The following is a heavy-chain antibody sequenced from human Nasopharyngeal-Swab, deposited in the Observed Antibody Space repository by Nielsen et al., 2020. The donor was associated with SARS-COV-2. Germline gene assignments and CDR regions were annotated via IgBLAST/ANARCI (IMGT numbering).Heavy chain of an antibody. V-gene: IGHV4-59*01. CDR2: IYYSGST. CDR3: ARDSTPVYYYYYVDV. Sequence: SETLSLTCTVSGGSISSYYWSWIQQPPGKGLEWIGYIYYSGSTNYNPSLKSRVTISVDTSKNQFSLKLSSVTAADTAVYYCARDSTPVYYYYYVDVWGKGTTVTVSS. D-gene: IGHD2-15*01. J-gene: IGHJ6*03. CDR1: GGSISSYY.